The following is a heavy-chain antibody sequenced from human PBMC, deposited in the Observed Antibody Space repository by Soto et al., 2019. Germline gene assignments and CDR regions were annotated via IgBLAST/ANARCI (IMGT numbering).Heavy chain of an antibody. CDR3: ARGAARPGYYYYYGMDV. CDR2: INPNSGGT. Sequence: SVKVSCKASGYTFTGYYMHWVRQAPGQGLEWMGWINPNSGGTNYAQKFQGWVTMTRDTSISTAYMELSRLRSDDTAVYYCARGAARPGYYYYYGMDVWGQGTTVTVSS. V-gene: IGHV1-2*04. D-gene: IGHD6-6*01. J-gene: IGHJ6*02. CDR1: GYTFTGYY.